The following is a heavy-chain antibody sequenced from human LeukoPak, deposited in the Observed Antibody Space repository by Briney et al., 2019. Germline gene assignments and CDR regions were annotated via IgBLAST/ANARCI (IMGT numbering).Heavy chain of an antibody. CDR2: IYTSGST. CDR1: GGSISSYY. J-gene: IGHJ6*03. V-gene: IGHV4-4*07. Sequence: SETLSLTCTVSGGSISSYYWSWIRQPAGKGLEWIGRIYTSGSTNYNPSLKSRVTMSVDTSKNQFSLKLSSVTAADTAVYYCARDRARSGYYYYYMDVWGKGTTVTISS. CDR3: ARDRARSGYYYYYMDV. D-gene: IGHD3-10*01.